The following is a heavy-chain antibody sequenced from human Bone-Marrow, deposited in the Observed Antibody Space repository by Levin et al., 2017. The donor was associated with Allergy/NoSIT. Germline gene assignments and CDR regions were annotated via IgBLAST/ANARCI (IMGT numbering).Heavy chain of an antibody. Sequence: SQTLSLTCTVSGGSISSSYWSWIRQPPGKGLEWIGYIYYSGSTNYNPSLKSRVTISVDTSKNQFSLKLSSVTAADTAVYYCARGLRPGVYGLYWFDPWGQGTLVTVSS. D-gene: IGHD5/OR15-5a*01. CDR1: GGSISSSY. V-gene: IGHV4-59*01. J-gene: IGHJ5*02. CDR2: IYYSGST. CDR3: ARGLRPGVYGLYWFDP.